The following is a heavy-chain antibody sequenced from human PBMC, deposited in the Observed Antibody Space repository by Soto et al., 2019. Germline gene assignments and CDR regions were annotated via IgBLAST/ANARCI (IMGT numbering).Heavy chain of an antibody. CDR3: ARYCSGGSCYDNWFDP. Sequence: SETLSLTCAVSGGSISSSNWWSWVRQPPGKGLEWIGEIYHSGSTNYNPSLKSRVTISVDKSKNQFSLKLSSVTAADTAVYYCARYCSGGSCYDNWFDPWGQGTLVTVSS. D-gene: IGHD2-15*01. CDR1: GGSISSSNW. CDR2: IYHSGST. V-gene: IGHV4-4*02. J-gene: IGHJ5*02.